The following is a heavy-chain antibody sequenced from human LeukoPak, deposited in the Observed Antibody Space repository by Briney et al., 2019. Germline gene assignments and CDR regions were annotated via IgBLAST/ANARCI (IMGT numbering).Heavy chain of an antibody. D-gene: IGHD3-22*01. V-gene: IGHV1-2*02. Sequence: ASVKVSCKASGFTFTGYYIHWVRQAPGQGFEWIGWINPDSGGADYARKFQGRVTMTRDTSISTVYMELNSLTSDDTAVYYCARDLDDSSGDDYWGQGTLVTVSS. CDR1: GFTFTGYY. J-gene: IGHJ4*02. CDR2: INPDSGGA. CDR3: ARDLDDSSGDDY.